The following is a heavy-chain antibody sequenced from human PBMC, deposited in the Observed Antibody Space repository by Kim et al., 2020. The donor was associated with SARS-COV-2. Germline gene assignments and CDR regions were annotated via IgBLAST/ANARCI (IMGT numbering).Heavy chain of an antibody. J-gene: IGHJ4*02. CDR1: GFNFTDYK. CDR2: IGSSATAI. Sequence: GGSLRLSCAASGFNFTDYKMNWVRQAPGKGLEWVSYIGSSATAIDYADSVKGRFTISRDNGKTSVFLQMNSLREEDTAVYYCAARFDYWGQGTLVTVSS. V-gene: IGHV3-48*02. CDR3: AARFDY.